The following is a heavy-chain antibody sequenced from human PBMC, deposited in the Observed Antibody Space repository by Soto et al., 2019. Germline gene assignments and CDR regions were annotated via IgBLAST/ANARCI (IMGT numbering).Heavy chain of an antibody. D-gene: IGHD4-17*01. CDR2: IYYSGRT. J-gene: IGHJ4*02. V-gene: IGHV4-31*03. CDR3: AREVSYGFDY. CDR1: GGSISSGAYY. Sequence: QVQLQESGPGLVKPSQTLSLTCTVSGGSISSGAYYWSWIRQHPGKGLEWIGYIYYSGRTYYNPSLRSRVTTSVDTSKNQFSLKLSSVTAADTAVYYCAREVSYGFDYWGQGTLVTVSS.